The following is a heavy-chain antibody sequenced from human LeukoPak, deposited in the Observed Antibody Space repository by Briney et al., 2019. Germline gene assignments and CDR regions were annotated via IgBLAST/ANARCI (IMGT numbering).Heavy chain of an antibody. V-gene: IGHV3-30*04. CDR2: ISYDGNNK. CDR3: ARGYCRGGTCYPNFYYYYMDG. Sequence: GGSLRLSCAASGFTFSSYAMHWVRQAPGKGLEWVAVISYDGNNKYYADSVKGRFTVSRDNSKNTLYLQMNSLRAEDTAVYYCARGYCRGGTCYPNFYYYYMDGWGKGTTVTVSS. CDR1: GFTFSSYA. D-gene: IGHD2-15*01. J-gene: IGHJ6*03.